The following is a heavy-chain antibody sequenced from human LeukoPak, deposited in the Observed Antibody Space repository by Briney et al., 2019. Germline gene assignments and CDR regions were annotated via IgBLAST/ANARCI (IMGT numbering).Heavy chain of an antibody. D-gene: IGHD3-10*01. CDR3: ARDDGSGSYGKNWFDP. CDR2: ISAYNGNT. Sequence: ASVKVSCKASGYTFTSYGISWVRQAPGQGLEWMGWISAYNGNTNYAQKLQGRVTMTTDTSTSTAYMELRSLRSDDTAVYYCARDDGSGSYGKNWFDPWGQGTLVTVSS. V-gene: IGHV1-18*01. CDR1: GYTFTSYG. J-gene: IGHJ5*02.